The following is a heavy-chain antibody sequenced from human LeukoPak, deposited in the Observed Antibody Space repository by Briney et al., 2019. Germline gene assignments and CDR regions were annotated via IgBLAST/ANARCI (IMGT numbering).Heavy chain of an antibody. V-gene: IGHV3-23*01. Sequence: PAGSLTLSCAASGFTFSSYAMSWVRQAPGEGLEWVSSITTSGGSTYYADSVKGRFTISRDNAKNTLYLQMNSLRAEDTAVYYCAKDHYVSGRNDAFDIGGRAIMATVSS. CDR2: ITTSGGST. D-gene: IGHD3-10*01. CDR1: GFTFSSYA. J-gene: IGHJ3*02. CDR3: AKDHYVSGRNDAFDI.